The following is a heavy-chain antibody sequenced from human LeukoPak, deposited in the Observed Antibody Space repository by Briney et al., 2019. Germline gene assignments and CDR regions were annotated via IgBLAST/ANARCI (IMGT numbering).Heavy chain of an antibody. J-gene: IGHJ4*02. CDR2: IYHSGST. V-gene: IGHV4-38-2*02. D-gene: IGHD6-13*01. Sequence: SETLSLTCTVSDYSISSGYYWGWIRQPPGKGLEWIGSIYHSGSTYYNPSLKSRVTISVDTSKNQFSLKLSSVTAADTAVYYCARAGGSSSWTYYFDYWGRGTLVTVSS. CDR3: ARAGGSSSWTYYFDY. CDR1: DYSISSGYY.